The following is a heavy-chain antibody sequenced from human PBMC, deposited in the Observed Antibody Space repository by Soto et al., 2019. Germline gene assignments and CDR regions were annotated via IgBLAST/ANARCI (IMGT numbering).Heavy chain of an antibody. J-gene: IGHJ6*02. D-gene: IGHD3-9*01. CDR2: IYYGGSI. V-gene: IGHV4-4*02. Sequence: QVQLQESGPGLVKPSGTLSLTCSVSGVSVTSKNWWTWVRQSPGKGLEGIGEIYYGGSINYNPSLKNRATISGDKSKNPFSRNLTSMTAADTAMYFCAREVSEGHLTFKYKFYGLDVWGQGTTVTVSS. CDR3: AREVSEGHLTFKYKFYGLDV. CDR1: GVSVTSKNW.